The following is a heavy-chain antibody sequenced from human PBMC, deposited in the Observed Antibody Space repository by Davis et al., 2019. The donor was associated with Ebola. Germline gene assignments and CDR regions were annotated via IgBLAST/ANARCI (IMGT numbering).Heavy chain of an antibody. CDR1: GFTFSSYA. D-gene: IGHD1-26*01. V-gene: IGHV3-23*01. Sequence: GESLKISCAASGFTFSSYAMSWVRQAPGKGLEWVSAISGSGGSTYYADSVKGRFTISRDNSKNTLYLQMNSLRAEDTAVYYCAKDLRAATHAFDIWGQGTMVTVSS. J-gene: IGHJ3*02. CDR2: ISGSGGST. CDR3: AKDLRAATHAFDI.